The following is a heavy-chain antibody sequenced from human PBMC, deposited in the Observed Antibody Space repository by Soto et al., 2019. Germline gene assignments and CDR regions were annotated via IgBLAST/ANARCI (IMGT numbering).Heavy chain of an antibody. CDR3: ASFLSGVAAIYFDY. D-gene: IGHD2-15*01. CDR2: IYYSGST. J-gene: IGHJ4*02. Sequence: LCGGSISSSSYYWGWIRQPPGKGLEWIGSIYYSGSTYYNPSLKSRVTISVDTSKNQFSLKLSSVTAADTAVYYCASFLSGVAAIYFDYWGQGTLVTVSS. CDR1: GGSISSSSYY. V-gene: IGHV4-39*01.